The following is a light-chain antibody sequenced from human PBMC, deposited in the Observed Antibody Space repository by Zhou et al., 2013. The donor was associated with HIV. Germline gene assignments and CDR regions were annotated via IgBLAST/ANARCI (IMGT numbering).Light chain of an antibody. CDR1: QSISDW. CDR3: QQFDSFPWT. V-gene: IGKV1-5*03. J-gene: IGKJ1*01. CDR2: KAS. Sequence: DIQMTQSPSTLSASVGDRVIITCRASQSISDWLAWYQQKPGKAPKVLIYKASNLESGVPSRFSGSGSGTAFTLTISSLQPGDFATYYCQQFDSFPWTFGQGTKVEIK.